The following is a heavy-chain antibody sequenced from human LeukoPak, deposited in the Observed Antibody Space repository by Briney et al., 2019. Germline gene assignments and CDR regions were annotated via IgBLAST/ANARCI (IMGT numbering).Heavy chain of an antibody. D-gene: IGHD3-10*01. J-gene: IGHJ4*02. CDR3: ARVPSPGSNTGY. CDR2: IYHSGTT. V-gene: IGHV4-31*03. Sequence: SRTLSLTCTVSGGSISSGGFYWSWIRQHPGKGLEWIGYIYHSGTTYYNPSLKSRLTISVDTSKNQFSLKLSSVTAADTAVYYCARVPSPGSNTGYWGQGTLVTVSS. CDR1: GGSISSGGFY.